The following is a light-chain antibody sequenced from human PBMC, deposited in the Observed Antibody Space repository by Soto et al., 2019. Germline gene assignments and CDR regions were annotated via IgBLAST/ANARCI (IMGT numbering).Light chain of an antibody. CDR1: SSNIGSNT. J-gene: IGLJ1*01. CDR3: AAWVDSLNGYV. CDR2: SNS. Sequence: QSVLAQPPSAFGTPGQRVTISFSGSSSNIGSNTVNWYQQLPGTAPKLLIYSNSQRPSGVPDRFSGSKSGTPASLAISGLQSEDEADSYCAAWVDSLNGYVFGTGTMVTV. V-gene: IGLV1-44*01.